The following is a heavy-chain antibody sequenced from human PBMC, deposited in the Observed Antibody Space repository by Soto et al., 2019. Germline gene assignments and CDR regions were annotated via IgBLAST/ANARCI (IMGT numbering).Heavy chain of an antibody. CDR1: GGSVSSSSYY. Sequence: PSGTMSLTCTVSGGSVSSSSYYWGLVRQPPGKGLEWIGSVYYSGSTYYNPSLESRVTISVDKSKNQFSLKLMSLSAADTAVYYCGRLEGLATISYYFDYWGQGALVTVSS. CDR2: VYYSGST. J-gene: IGHJ4*02. D-gene: IGHD3-9*01. V-gene: IGHV4-39*01. CDR3: GRLEGLATISYYFDY.